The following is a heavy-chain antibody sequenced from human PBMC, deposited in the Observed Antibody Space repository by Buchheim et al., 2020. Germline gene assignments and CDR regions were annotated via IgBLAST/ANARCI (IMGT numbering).Heavy chain of an antibody. CDR3: ARGGTVPYYYYGMDV. D-gene: IGHD4-17*01. Sequence: QLQLRESGSGLMKPSQTLSLTCTVSGGSVSSDGYSWSWIRQPPGKGLEWIGYIHHSGGTDYNPSPKRRTTISVDRSKNQFSLKLTSVTAADTAVYYCARGGTVPYYYYGMDVWGQGTT. CDR2: IHHSGGT. J-gene: IGHJ6*02. V-gene: IGHV4-30-2*01. CDR1: GGSVSSDGYS.